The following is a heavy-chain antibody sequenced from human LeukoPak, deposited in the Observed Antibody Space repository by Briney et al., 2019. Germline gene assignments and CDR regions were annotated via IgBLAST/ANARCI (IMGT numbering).Heavy chain of an antibody. CDR3: ARGRYCSADICSGGDAFDI. V-gene: IGHV4-4*07. J-gene: IGHJ3*02. CDR2: IYPRGST. D-gene: IGHD2-15*01. Sequence: PSETLSLTCTVSGGSISRYYWSWIRQPAGKGLEWIGRIYPRGSTNDNPSLKTRVTMPVDTSKNQFSLKLTSVTAADTAVYYCARGRYCSADICSGGDAFDIWGQETMVSVSS. CDR1: GGSISRYY.